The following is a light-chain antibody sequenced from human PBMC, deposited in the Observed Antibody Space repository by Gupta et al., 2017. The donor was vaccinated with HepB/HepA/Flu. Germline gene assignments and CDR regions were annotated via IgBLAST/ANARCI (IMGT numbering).Light chain of an antibody. J-gene: IGLJ2*01. Sequence: QSALTQPPSASGSPGQSITISCTGSDSDVGGYDYVSWYQQHPGKAPKLIIFQVSKRPSGVPDRFSGSMSGSTASLTVSGVQAEDEADYYCSSYGGNSDVVFGGGTKLTVL. CDR1: DSDVGGYDY. CDR2: QVS. V-gene: IGLV2-8*01. CDR3: SSYGGNSDVV.